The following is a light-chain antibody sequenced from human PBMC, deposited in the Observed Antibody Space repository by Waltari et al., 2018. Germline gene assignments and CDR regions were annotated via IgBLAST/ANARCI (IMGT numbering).Light chain of an antibody. CDR2: VTSDGSH. Sequence: LPVLTQPPAASALLGAPIKLTCTLSREHSTYTLDWYQQRPGRSPQYIMKVTSDGSHSKGDGIPDRFLGSSSGADRYLIISKLQSDDEAEYFCGESHTIDGQVGAVFGGGTKLTVL. J-gene: IGLJ2*01. CDR3: GESHTIDGQVGAV. V-gene: IGLV4-3*01. CDR1: REHSTYT.